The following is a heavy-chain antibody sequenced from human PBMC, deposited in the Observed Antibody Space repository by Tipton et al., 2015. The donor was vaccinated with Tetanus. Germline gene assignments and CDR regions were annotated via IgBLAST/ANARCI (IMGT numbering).Heavy chain of an antibody. D-gene: IGHD4-17*01. CDR1: GGSLFSGSFY. J-gene: IGHJ4*02. CDR2: IYYNGNT. CDR3: ARTKVTIGWGFFDS. V-gene: IGHV4-39*01. Sequence: TLSLTCSVSGGSLFSGSFYWAWLRQPPGKGLEWIGQIYYNGNTYYLSSLKSRVTISAHTSNNQFSLSLRSVTAADTAVYYCARTKVTIGWGFFDSWGQGTLVPVSS.